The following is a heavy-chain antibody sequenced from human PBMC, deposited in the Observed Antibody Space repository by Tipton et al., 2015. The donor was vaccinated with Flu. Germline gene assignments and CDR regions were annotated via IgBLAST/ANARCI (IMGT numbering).Heavy chain of an antibody. J-gene: IGHJ3*01. D-gene: IGHD5-12*01. V-gene: IGHV4-4*07. CDR3: ARDLRGYSGYTGGDAFDV. Sequence: TLSLTCTVSGGSIRNYYWSWLRQPAGKGLEWIGRISHSGSTNYNVSLNGRVIMSVDPSKGQLSLRLNSATAADTAKYYCARDLRGYSGYTGGDAFDVWGPRTVVTVSS. CDR2: ISHSGST. CDR1: GGSIRNYY.